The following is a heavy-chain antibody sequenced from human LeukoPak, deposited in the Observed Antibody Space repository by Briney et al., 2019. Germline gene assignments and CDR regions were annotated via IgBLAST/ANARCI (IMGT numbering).Heavy chain of an antibody. CDR2: IKQDGSEK. CDR1: GLTFSNYW. Sequence: PGGSLRLSCAASGLTFSNYWMNWVRQAPGQGLEWVANIKQDGSEKYYVDSVKGRFTISRDNAKNSLHLQLNSLRAEDTAVYYCARDRGYCSGETCYAAVDIWGQGTMVTVSS. J-gene: IGHJ3*02. V-gene: IGHV3-7*03. CDR3: ARDRGYCSGETCYAAVDI. D-gene: IGHD2-15*01.